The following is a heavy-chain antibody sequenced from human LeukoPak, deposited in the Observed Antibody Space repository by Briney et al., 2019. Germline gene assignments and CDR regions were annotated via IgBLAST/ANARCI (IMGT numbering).Heavy chain of an antibody. Sequence: SETLSLTCTVSGGSISSSSYYWGWIRQPPGKGLEWIGSIYYSGSTYYNPSLKSRVTISVDTSKNQFSLKLSSVTAADTAVYYCARHVRNLWFGDKRYNWFDPWGQGTLVTVSS. CDR3: ARHVRNLWFGDKRYNWFDP. CDR1: GGSISSSSYY. V-gene: IGHV4-39*01. J-gene: IGHJ5*02. D-gene: IGHD3-10*01. CDR2: IYYSGST.